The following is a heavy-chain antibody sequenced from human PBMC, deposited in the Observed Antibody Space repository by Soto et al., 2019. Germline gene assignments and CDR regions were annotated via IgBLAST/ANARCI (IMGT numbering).Heavy chain of an antibody. D-gene: IGHD6-13*01. CDR2: IYYSGST. J-gene: IGHJ5*02. V-gene: IGHV4-59*01. CDR3: ARTIAAAGKRVGWFDP. CDR1: GGSISSYY. Sequence: SETLSLTCTVSGGSISSYYWSWIRQPPGKGLEWIGYIYYSGSTNYNPSLKSRVTISVDTSKNQFSLKLSSVTAADTAVYYCARTIAAAGKRVGWFDPWGQGTLVTVSS.